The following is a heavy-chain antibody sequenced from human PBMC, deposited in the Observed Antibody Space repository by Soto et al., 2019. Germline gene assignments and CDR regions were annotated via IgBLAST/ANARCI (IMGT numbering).Heavy chain of an antibody. D-gene: IGHD6-19*01. J-gene: IGHJ4*02. Sequence: GGSLRLSCAASGFTFSSYWMSWVRQAPGKGLEWVANIKQGGSEKYYVDSVKGRFTISRDNAKNSPYLQMNSLRAEDTAVYYCARDGVAGTIDYWGQGTLVTVSS. CDR3: ARDGVAGTIDY. V-gene: IGHV3-7*01. CDR1: GFTFSSYW. CDR2: IKQGGSEK.